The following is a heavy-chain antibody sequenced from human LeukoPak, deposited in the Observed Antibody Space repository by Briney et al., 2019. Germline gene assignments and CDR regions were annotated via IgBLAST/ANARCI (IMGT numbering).Heavy chain of an antibody. J-gene: IGHJ4*02. CDR2: INPNSGDT. CDR1: GYTFTGYY. Sequence: ASVKVSCKASGYTFTGYYMHWVRQAPGQGLEWMGWINPNSGDTNYAQKFQGSVTLTRDKSISTAYMELSWLRSDDTAVYYCARDLSYYGSGSYYFDYWGQGTLVTVSS. V-gene: IGHV1-2*02. D-gene: IGHD3-10*01. CDR3: ARDLSYYGSGSYYFDY.